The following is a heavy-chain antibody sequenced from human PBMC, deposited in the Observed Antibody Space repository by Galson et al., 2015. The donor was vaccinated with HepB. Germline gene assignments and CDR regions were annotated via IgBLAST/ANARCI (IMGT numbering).Heavy chain of an antibody. Sequence: SLRLSCAASGFTFKDAWMSWVRQAPGKGLEWVGRIKSKTDGGAIDYAAPVKGRFTISRDDSKNTLYLQMNSLKTDDTAVYYCTTGFVDTAMARYWGQGTLVTVSS. D-gene: IGHD5-18*01. V-gene: IGHV3-15*01. CDR3: TTGFVDTAMARY. CDR2: IKSKTDGGAI. CDR1: GFTFKDAW. J-gene: IGHJ4*02.